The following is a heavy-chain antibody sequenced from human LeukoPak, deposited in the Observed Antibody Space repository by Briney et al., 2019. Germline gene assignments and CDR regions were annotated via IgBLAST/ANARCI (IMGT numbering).Heavy chain of an antibody. V-gene: IGHV4-59*01. CDR2: IYYSGST. Sequence: SETLSFTCTVYGGSISSYYWSWIRQPPGKGLEWIGYIYYSGSTNYNPSLKSRVTISVDTSKNQFSLKLSSVTAADTAVYYCASRSWDGSGSYYFDYWGQGTLVTVSS. J-gene: IGHJ4*02. CDR3: ASRSWDGSGSYYFDY. CDR1: GGSISSYY. D-gene: IGHD3-10*01.